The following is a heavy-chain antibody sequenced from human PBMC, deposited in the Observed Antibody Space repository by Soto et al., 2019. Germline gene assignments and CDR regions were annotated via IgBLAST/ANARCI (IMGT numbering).Heavy chain of an antibody. CDR3: ARGGDDYVWGSYRPAYYFDY. J-gene: IGHJ4*02. D-gene: IGHD3-16*02. V-gene: IGHV1-18*01. CDR1: GYTFTSYG. Sequence: ASVKVSCKASGYTFTSYGISWVRQAPGQGLEWMGWIGAYNGNTNYAQKLQGRVTMTTDTSTSTAYMELRSLRSDDTAVYYCARGGDDYVWGSYRPAYYFDYWGQGTLVTVSS. CDR2: IGAYNGNT.